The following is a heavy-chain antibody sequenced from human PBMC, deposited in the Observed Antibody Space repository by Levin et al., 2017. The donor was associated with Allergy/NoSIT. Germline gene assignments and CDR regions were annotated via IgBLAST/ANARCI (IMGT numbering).Heavy chain of an antibody. CDR2: ITHSRST. D-gene: IGHD2-2*01. CDR1: GGSFRGYY. J-gene: IGHJ5*02. V-gene: IGHV4-34*01. CDR3: ANSGRHYCSNTSCTWFPSWFDP. Sequence: SETLSLTCAIYGGSFRGYYWSWIRQPPGKGLEWIGEITHSRSTNYNPSLKRRGTISIDTSKNKFSLKLRSETAADTAAFYCANSGRHYCSNTSCTWFPSWFDPWGQAALVPLSS.